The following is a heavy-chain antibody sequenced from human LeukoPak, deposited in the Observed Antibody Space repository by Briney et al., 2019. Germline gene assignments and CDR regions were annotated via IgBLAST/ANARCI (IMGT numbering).Heavy chain of an antibody. CDR3: ASDTWIQLLGY. D-gene: IGHD5-18*01. CDR2: ISTSSSYI. Sequence: GGSLRLSCAASGFTFNRYNMNWVRRAPGEGLEWVSSISTSSSYIYYADSVKGRFTISRDNAKNSLYLQMNSLRAEDTAVYYCASDTWIQLLGYWGQGTLVTVSS. V-gene: IGHV3-21*01. J-gene: IGHJ4*02. CDR1: GFTFNRYN.